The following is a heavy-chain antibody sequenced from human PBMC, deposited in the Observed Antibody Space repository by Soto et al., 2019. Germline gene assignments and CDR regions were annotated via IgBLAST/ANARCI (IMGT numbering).Heavy chain of an antibody. D-gene: IGHD3-9*01. Sequence: EVQLLESGGGLVQPGGSLRLSCAASGFTFSRYAMSWIRQTPGKGLERVSAISGSGGSTYYADSVKGRFTISRDNYKNTLYLQFNSLRAEDTAVYYCAKNVWGITIFGGMDVWGQGTTVTVSS. J-gene: IGHJ6*02. CDR3: AKNVWGITIFGGMDV. V-gene: IGHV3-23*01. CDR1: GFTFSRYA. CDR2: ISGSGGST.